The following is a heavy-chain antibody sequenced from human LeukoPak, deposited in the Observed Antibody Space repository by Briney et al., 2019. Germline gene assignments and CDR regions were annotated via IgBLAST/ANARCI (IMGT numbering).Heavy chain of an antibody. D-gene: IGHD5-18*01. CDR1: GFTFSNYG. V-gene: IGHV3-30*02. CDR3: AKDPKVGCSYGYTLDY. CDR2: IRSDGSNK. Sequence: GGSLRLSCAASGFTFSNYGMHWVRQAPGKGLEWVAFIRSDGSNKYYADSVKGRFTISRDNSKNTLYLQMNSLRAEDTAVYYCAKDPKVGCSYGYTLDYWGQGTLVTVSS. J-gene: IGHJ4*02.